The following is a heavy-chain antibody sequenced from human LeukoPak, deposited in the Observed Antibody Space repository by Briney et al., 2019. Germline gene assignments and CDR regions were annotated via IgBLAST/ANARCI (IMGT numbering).Heavy chain of an antibody. CDR3: ARVGAEAEVRGAIDY. J-gene: IGHJ4*02. V-gene: IGHV4-30-2*01. CDR2: IYHSGST. Sequence: PSETLSLTCAVSGGSISSGGYSWSWIRQPPGKGLEWLGYIYHSGSTYYNPSLKSRVTISVDRSKNQFSLKLSSVTAADTAVYYCARVGAEAEVRGAIDYWGQGTLVTVSS. D-gene: IGHD3-10*01. CDR1: GGSISSGGYS.